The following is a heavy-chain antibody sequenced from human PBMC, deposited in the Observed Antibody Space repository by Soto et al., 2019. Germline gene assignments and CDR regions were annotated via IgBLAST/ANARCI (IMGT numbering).Heavy chain of an antibody. J-gene: IGHJ3*02. CDR1: GFTFSNYA. CDR3: ARVRLVGATRGAFDI. CDR2: ISYDGSNK. D-gene: IGHD1-26*01. V-gene: IGHV3-30*04. Sequence: GGSLRLSCAASGFTFSNYAMHWVRQAPGKGLEWVAVISYDGSNKYYADSGKGRFTISRDNSKNTLYLQMNSLRAEDTVVYYCARVRLVGATRGAFDIWGQGTMVTVSS.